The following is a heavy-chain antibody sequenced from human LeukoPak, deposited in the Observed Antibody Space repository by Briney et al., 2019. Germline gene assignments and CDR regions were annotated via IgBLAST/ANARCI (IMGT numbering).Heavy chain of an antibody. V-gene: IGHV4-59*01. CDR1: GGSISSYY. CDR2: IYYSGST. Sequence: SETLSLTCTVSGGSISSYYWSWIRQPPGKGLEWIGYIYYSGSTNYNPSLKSRVTISVDTSKNQFSLKLSSVTAADTAVYYCARAPYCSGGSCYRPGSWFDPRGQGTLVTVSS. D-gene: IGHD2-15*01. J-gene: IGHJ5*02. CDR3: ARAPYCSGGSCYRPGSWFDP.